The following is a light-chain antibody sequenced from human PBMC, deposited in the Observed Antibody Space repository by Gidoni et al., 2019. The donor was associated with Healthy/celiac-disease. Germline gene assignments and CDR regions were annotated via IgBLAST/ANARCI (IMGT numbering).Light chain of an antibody. CDR2: KAS. Sequence: LQMTPSPSTLSASVGDRVTITCRASQSISSWLAWYQQKPGKAPKLLIYKASSLESGVPLRFSGSGSGTEFTLTISSLQPDDFATYYCQQYNSYPWTFGQGTKVEIK. V-gene: IGKV1-5*03. CDR1: QSISSW. CDR3: QQYNSYPWT. J-gene: IGKJ1*01.